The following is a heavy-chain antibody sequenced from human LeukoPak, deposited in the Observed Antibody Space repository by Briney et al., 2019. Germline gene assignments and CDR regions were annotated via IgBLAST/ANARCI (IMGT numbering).Heavy chain of an antibody. CDR1: GYSISSGYY. D-gene: IGHD3-16*01. V-gene: IGHV4-38-2*02. CDR3: ARETSQKGAHYMDV. J-gene: IGHJ6*03. Sequence: SETLSLTCTVSGYSISSGYYWGWNRPPPGKGLEWIGSIYHSGSTYYNPSLKSRVTISVDTSKNQFSLKLSSVTAADTAVYYCARETSQKGAHYMDVWGKGTTVTISS. CDR2: IYHSGST.